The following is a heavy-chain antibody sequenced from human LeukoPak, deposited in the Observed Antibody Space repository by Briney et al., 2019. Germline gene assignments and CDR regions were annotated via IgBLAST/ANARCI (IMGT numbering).Heavy chain of an antibody. CDR2: ISGSGGST. J-gene: IGHJ4*02. CDR1: GFTFSSYA. CDR3: AKDMYSSGWYYFDY. Sequence: GGSLRLSCAVSGFTFSSYAMSWVRQAPGKGLEWVTAISGSGGSTYYADSVKGRFTISRDNSKNTLYLQMNSLRAEDTAVYYCAKDMYSSGWYYFDYWGQGTLVTVSS. V-gene: IGHV3-23*01. D-gene: IGHD6-19*01.